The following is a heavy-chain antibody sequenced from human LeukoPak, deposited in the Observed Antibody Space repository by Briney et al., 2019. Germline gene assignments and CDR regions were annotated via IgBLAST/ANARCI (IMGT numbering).Heavy chain of an antibody. J-gene: IGHJ4*02. D-gene: IGHD1-26*01. CDR2: IWYDGSNK. V-gene: IGHV3-33*01. CDR3: ARDAPVKWELPSYYFDY. CDR1: GFTFSSYG. Sequence: GGSLRLSCAASGFTFSSYGMHWVRQAPGKGLEWVAVIWYDGSNKYYADSVKGRFTISRDNSKNTLYLQMNSLRAEDTAVYYCARDAPVKWELPSYYFDYWGQGTLVTVSS.